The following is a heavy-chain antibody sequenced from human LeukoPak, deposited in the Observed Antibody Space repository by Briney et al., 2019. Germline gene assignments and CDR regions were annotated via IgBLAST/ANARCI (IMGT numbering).Heavy chain of an antibody. Sequence: GRSLRLSCAASGFTFSSYAMHWVRQAPGKGLEWVAVISYDGSNKYYADSVKGRFTISRDNSKNTLYLQMNSLRAEDTAVYYCAKEEYGDYVPFDYWGQGTLVTVSS. D-gene: IGHD4-17*01. CDR1: GFTFSSYA. V-gene: IGHV3-30*04. J-gene: IGHJ4*02. CDR2: ISYDGSNK. CDR3: AKEEYGDYVPFDY.